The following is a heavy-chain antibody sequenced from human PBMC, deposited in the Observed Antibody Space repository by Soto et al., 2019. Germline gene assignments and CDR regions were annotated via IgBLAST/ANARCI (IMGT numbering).Heavy chain of an antibody. CDR3: ARDKYSSDISVFDY. D-gene: IGHD6-19*01. Sequence: PGGSLRLSCAASGFTFSTYDMHWVRQAPGKGLEWVAIISFDGSKKYYGDSVKGRFTISRDNSKNTLDVQMNSLRAEDTAVYYCARDKYSSDISVFDYWGQGTLVTVSS. CDR1: GFTFSTYD. V-gene: IGHV3-30-3*01. CDR2: ISFDGSKK. J-gene: IGHJ4*02.